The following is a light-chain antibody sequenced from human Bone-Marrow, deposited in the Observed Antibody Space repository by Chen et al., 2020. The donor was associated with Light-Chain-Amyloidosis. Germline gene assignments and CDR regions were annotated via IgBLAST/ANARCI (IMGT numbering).Light chain of an antibody. CDR3: QVWDRSSDRPV. J-gene: IGLJ3*02. CDR1: NMGSTS. Sequence: SYVLTQPSSVSVAPRPTATIACGGNNMGSTSVHWYQQSPGQAPLLVVYDDSDRPSWIPERLYGSNSGNTATLTIIRVEAGDEADYYCQVWDRSSDRPVFGGGTKLTVL. CDR2: DDS. V-gene: IGLV3-21*02.